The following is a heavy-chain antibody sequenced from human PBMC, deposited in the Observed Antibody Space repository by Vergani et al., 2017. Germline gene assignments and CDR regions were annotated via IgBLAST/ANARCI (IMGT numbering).Heavy chain of an antibody. CDR3: ARGNYYGSGTYVDP. CDR1: GSTVSGYY. CDR2: MYSGDET. Sequence: ELQLVESGGGLVQPGGSLRLSCAASGSTVSGYYMTWVRQAPGKGLEWVSHMYSGDETYYADSVKGRVTISSDTSKNTLHLQRNNLRVEDTAVYYCARGNYYGSGTYVDPWGQGTLVTVSS. J-gene: IGHJ5*02. V-gene: IGHV3-66*02. D-gene: IGHD3-10*01.